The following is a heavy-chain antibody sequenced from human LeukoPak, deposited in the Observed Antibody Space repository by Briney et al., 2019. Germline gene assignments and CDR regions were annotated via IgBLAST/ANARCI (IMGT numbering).Heavy chain of an antibody. V-gene: IGHV4-39*07. J-gene: IGHJ4*02. CDR1: GGSISSSSYY. CDR3: ARGGPTYYYDSSGYPLDY. D-gene: IGHD3-22*01. Sequence: SETLSLTCTVSGGSISSSSYYWGCIRQPPGKGLEWIGSLYYSGSTYYNPSLKSRVTMSVDTSKNQFSLKMNSATAADTAVYFCARGGPTYYYDSSGYPLDYWGQGTLVTVSS. CDR2: LYYSGST.